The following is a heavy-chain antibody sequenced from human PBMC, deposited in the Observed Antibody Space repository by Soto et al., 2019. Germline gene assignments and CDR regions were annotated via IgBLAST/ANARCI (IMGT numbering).Heavy chain of an antibody. Sequence: GASVKVSCKASGYTFTGYYMHWVRQAPGQGLEWMGWINPNSGGTNYAQKFQGRVTMTRDTSISTAYMELSRLRSDDTAVYYCARVSSPWIQLWSPTGYYYGMDVWGQGTTVTVSS. CDR3: ARVSSPWIQLWSPTGYYYGMDV. V-gene: IGHV1-2*02. D-gene: IGHD5-18*01. CDR1: GYTFTGYY. CDR2: INPNSGGT. J-gene: IGHJ6*02.